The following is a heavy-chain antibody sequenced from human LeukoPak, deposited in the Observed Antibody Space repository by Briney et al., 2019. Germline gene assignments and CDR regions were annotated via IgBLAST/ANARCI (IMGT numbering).Heavy chain of an antibody. J-gene: IGHJ4*02. V-gene: IGHV4-59*01. CDR2: ISYSGST. Sequence: SETLSLTCTVSGGSISSYYWSWIRQPPGQGLEWIGYISYSGSTNYNPSLKSRVTISVDTPKNQFSLQLSSVTAADTAVYYCARGGWQHFPYYFDYWGQGTLVTVSS. CDR3: ARGGWQHFPYYFDY. D-gene: IGHD5-24*01. CDR1: GGSISSYY.